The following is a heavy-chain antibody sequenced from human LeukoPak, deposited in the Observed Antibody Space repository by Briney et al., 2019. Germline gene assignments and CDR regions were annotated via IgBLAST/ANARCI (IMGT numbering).Heavy chain of an antibody. CDR3: ARAGGYDRLDP. CDR1: GYIFISHG. Sequence: ASVKVSCKASGYIFISHGISWVRQAPGQGLDWMGWISVYNGNTKYAQKFQGRVTMTTDTSTNTAYMELRSLRFDDTAVYYCARAGGYDRLDPWGQGTLVIVSS. CDR2: ISVYNGNT. J-gene: IGHJ5*02. D-gene: IGHD3-16*01. V-gene: IGHV1-18*01.